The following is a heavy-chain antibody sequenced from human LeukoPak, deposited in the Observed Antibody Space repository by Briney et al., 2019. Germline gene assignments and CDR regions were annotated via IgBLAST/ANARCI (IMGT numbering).Heavy chain of an antibody. V-gene: IGHV3-30-3*01. D-gene: IGHD6-13*01. J-gene: IGHJ4*02. CDR3: AREGYSSSWYPFYYFDY. CDR2: ISYDGSNK. CDR1: GFTFSSYA. Sequence: GRSLRLSCAASGFTFSSYAMHWVRQAPGKGLEWVAVISYDGSNKYYADSVKGRFTISRDNSKNTLYLQMNSLRAEDTAVYYCAREGYSSSWYPFYYFDYWGQGTLVTVSS.